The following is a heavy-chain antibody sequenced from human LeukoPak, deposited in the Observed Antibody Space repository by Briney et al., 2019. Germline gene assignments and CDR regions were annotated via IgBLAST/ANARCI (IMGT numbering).Heavy chain of an antibody. D-gene: IGHD1-1*01. J-gene: IGHJ2*01. CDR2: INWNGGST. Sequence: GGSLRLSCAASGFTFDDYGMSWVRQAPGKGLEWVSGINWNGGSTGYADSVKGRFTISRDNAKNSLYLQMNSLRAEDTALYYCARDPDDSNDDHGWYFDLWGRGTLVTVSS. CDR1: GFTFDDYG. V-gene: IGHV3-20*04. CDR3: ARDPDDSNDDHGWYFDL.